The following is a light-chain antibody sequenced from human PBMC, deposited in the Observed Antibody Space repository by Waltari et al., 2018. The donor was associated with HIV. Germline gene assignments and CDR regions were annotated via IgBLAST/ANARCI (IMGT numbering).Light chain of an antibody. CDR3: AAWDDSLSGPV. J-gene: IGLJ3*02. V-gene: IGLV1-47*01. CDR1: GSNIGSNS. Sequence: QSILTQPPSTSGTPGQRVTISCSGSGSNIGSNSVSWYHLLLGTAPKLLIYRNNQRPSGVPDRFSGPKSATAASLAIGGLRSEDEADYYCAAWDDSLSGPVFGGGTKLTVL. CDR2: RNN.